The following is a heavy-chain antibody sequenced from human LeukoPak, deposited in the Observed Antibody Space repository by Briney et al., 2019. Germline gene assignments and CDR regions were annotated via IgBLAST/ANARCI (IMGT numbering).Heavy chain of an antibody. Sequence: PSETLSLTCTVSGGSISPYYWSCIRQTPGKGLEWIGYILYSGTTTNYNPSLKSRVTISVDTSKTQFSLTLTSVTAADTAVYYCARDQGTWWFDPWGQGTLVTVSS. J-gene: IGHJ5*02. V-gene: IGHV4-59*01. CDR2: ILYSGTTT. CDR1: GGSISPYY. D-gene: IGHD3-10*01. CDR3: ARDQGTWWFDP.